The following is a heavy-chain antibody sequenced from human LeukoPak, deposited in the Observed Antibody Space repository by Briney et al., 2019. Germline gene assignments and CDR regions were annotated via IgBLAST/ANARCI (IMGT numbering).Heavy chain of an antibody. J-gene: IGHJ4*02. CDR3: ARHYYDSSGYYQICYFDY. D-gene: IGHD3-22*01. V-gene: IGHV4-39*01. CDR1: GGSISSSSYY. Sequence: PSETLSLTCTVSGGSISSSSYYWGWIRQPPGKGLEWIGSIYYSGSTYYNPSLKSRVTISVDTSKNQFSLNLSSVTAADTAVYYCARHYYDSSGYYQICYFDYWGQGTLVTVSS. CDR2: IYYSGST.